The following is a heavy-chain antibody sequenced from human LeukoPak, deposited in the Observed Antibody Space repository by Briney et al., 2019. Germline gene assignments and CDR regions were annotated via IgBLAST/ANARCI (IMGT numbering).Heavy chain of an antibody. D-gene: IGHD3-16*01. Sequence: GGSLRLSCAASGFTFSSYAMSWVRQAPGKGLEWVSAISGSGGSTYYADPVKGRFIISRDNSKNTLYLQMNSLRAEDTAVYYCARCLADYVWGSYSPPYYFDSWGQGTLVTVSS. CDR2: ISGSGGST. V-gene: IGHV3-23*01. CDR1: GFTFSSYA. CDR3: ARCLADYVWGSYSPPYYFDS. J-gene: IGHJ4*02.